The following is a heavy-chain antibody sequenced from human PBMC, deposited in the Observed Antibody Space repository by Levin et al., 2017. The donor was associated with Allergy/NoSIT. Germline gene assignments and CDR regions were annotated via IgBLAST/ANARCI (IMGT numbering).Heavy chain of an antibody. Sequence: GGSLRLSCAASGFTFSTYWMSWVRQTPGKGLEWVANIRQDGSDKYYVDSVKGRFTISRDNTKNSLFLQMNSLRAEDTAVYYCVRAQYCNTSGCYLWWHFDLWGRGALVTVSS. V-gene: IGHV3-7*03. CDR1: GFTFSTYW. J-gene: IGHJ2*01. D-gene: IGHD2/OR15-2a*01. CDR2: IRQDGSDK. CDR3: VRAQYCNTSGCYLWWHFDL.